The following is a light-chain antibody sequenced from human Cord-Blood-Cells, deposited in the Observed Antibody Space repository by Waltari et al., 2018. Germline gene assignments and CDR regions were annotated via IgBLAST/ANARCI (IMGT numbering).Light chain of an antibody. J-gene: IGKJ2*01. CDR2: GAS. CDR3: QQYGSSPHT. Sequence: EIVLTQSPGTLSFSPGERATLTCRVSQTVSSSYLDWYQQKPGQAPRLIIYGASSRATGIPDRFSGSGSGTDFTLTISRLEPEDFAVYYCQQYGSSPHTFGQGTKLEIK. CDR1: QTVSSSY. V-gene: IGKV3-20*01.